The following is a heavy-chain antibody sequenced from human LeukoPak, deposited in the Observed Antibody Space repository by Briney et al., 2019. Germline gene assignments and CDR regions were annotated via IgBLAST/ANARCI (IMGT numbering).Heavy chain of an antibody. CDR2: INSNSGTT. D-gene: IGHD1-26*01. V-gene: IGHV1-2*02. CDR3: ARGGGSWDY. J-gene: IGHJ4*02. Sequence: ASVKVSCKASEYNFTGYYLHWVRRAPGQGLEWMGWINSNSGTTDYAQKFQGRVTLTRDTSSTTAYMEMTGLTSDDTAVYYCARGGGSWDYWGQGTLVTVSS. CDR1: EYNFTGYY.